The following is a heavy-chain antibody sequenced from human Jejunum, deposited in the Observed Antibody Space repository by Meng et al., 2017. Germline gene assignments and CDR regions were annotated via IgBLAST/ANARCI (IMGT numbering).Heavy chain of an antibody. D-gene: IGHD6-13*01. CDR1: GFTFSNCA. V-gene: IGHV3-23*04. Sequence: EVQLEESGGGLVQPGGSLTLSCVASGFTFSNCAMSWVRQAPGKGLEWLSDITGSGNDPYYVDSVKGRFTISRDNSKNTLYLQMKSLRAEDTAVYYCAKVRLGGMAADLTNWGQGTLVTVSS. CDR3: AKVRLGGMAADLTN. CDR2: ITGSGNDP. J-gene: IGHJ4*02.